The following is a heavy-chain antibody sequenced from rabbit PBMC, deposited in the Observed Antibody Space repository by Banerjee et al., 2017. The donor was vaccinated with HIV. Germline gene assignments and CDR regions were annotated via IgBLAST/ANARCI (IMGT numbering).Heavy chain of an antibody. CDR3: ARDTSSSFSSYGMDL. CDR2: INAVTGKA. J-gene: IGHJ6*01. V-gene: IGHV1S40*01. CDR1: GFDFSSSDY. Sequence: QSLEESGGDLVKPGASLTLTCKASGFDFSSSDYMCWVRQAPGKGLEWIACINAVTGKAVYASWAKGRFTFSKTSSTTVTLQVTSLTAADTATYFCARDTSSSFSSYGMDLWGPGTLVTVS. D-gene: IGHD1-1*01.